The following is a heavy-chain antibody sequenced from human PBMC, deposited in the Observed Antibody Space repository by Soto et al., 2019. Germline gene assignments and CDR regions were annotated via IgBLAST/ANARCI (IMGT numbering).Heavy chain of an antibody. V-gene: IGHV4-34*01. J-gene: IGHJ6*02. CDR2: INHSGST. D-gene: IGHD4-17*01. Sequence: SETLSLTCAVYGGSFSGYYWSWVRQPPGKGLEWIGEINHSGSTNYNPSLKSRVTISVDTSKNQFSLKLSSVTAADTAVYYCARVLTTVVTRAYYYGMDVWGQGTTVTVSS. CDR1: GGSFSGYY. CDR3: ARVLTTVVTRAYYYGMDV.